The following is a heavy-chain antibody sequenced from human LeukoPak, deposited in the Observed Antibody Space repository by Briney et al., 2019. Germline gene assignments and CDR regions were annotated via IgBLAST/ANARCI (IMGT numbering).Heavy chain of an antibody. CDR1: GFSFPDYA. CDR2: ISADGRDR. D-gene: IGHD6-13*01. V-gene: IGHV3-30*04. Sequence: GGSLRLSCVASGFSFPDYAMHWVRQAPGKGLEWVAVISADGRDRYYLESVRGRFTISRDNSKTTVFLQMNSLAGEDTAVYCCAPPLTAKWSSRGYSGVFVYWGPGALGSVPS. CDR3: APPLTAKWSSRGYSGVFVY. J-gene: IGHJ4*02.